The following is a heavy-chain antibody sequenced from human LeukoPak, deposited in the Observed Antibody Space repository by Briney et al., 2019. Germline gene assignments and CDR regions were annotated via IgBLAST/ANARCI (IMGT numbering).Heavy chain of an antibody. D-gene: IGHD6-19*01. CDR2: IFGSGGSA. CDR3: AKTTTGYSSGRHPGWLADS. Sequence: GGSLRLSCAASGFTFNTYAMYWVRQAPGKGLEWVSGIFGSGGSAHYADSVKGRFTISRDNSKNTVYLQTNSLRAEDTAVYYCAKTTTGYSSGRHPGWLADSWGQGALVTVSS. V-gene: IGHV3-23*01. CDR1: GFTFNTYA. J-gene: IGHJ4*02.